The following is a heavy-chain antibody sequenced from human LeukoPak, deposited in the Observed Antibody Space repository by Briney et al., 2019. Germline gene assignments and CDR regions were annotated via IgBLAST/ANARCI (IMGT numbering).Heavy chain of an antibody. D-gene: IGHD6-13*01. Sequence: ASVKVSCKASGYTFTGHYMHWVRQAPGQGLEWMGWINPNSGGTNYAQKFQGRVTMTRDTSISTAYMELSRLRSDDTAVYYCARLGIAAKHNWLDPWGQGTLVTVSS. CDR3: ARLGIAAKHNWLDP. CDR1: GYTFTGHY. CDR2: INPNSGGT. J-gene: IGHJ5*02. V-gene: IGHV1-2*02.